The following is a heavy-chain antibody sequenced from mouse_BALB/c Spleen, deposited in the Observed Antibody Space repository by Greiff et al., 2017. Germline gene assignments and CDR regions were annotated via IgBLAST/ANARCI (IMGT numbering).Heavy chain of an antibody. CDR3: AREDYDYDKAYYAMDY. CDR2: ISSGGST. CDR1: GFTFSSYA. J-gene: IGHJ4*01. V-gene: IGHV5-6-5*01. D-gene: IGHD2-4*01. Sequence: DVMLVESGGGLVKPGGSLKLSCAASGFTFSSYAMSWVRQTPEKRLEWVASISSGGSTYYPDSVKGRFTISRDNAKNNLYLQMSSLKSEDTAMYYCAREDYDYDKAYYAMDYWGQGTSVTVSS.